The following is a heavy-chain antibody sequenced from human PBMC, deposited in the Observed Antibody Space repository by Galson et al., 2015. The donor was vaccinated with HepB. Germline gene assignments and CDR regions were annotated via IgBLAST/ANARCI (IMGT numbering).Heavy chain of an antibody. V-gene: IGHV3-30-3*01. J-gene: IGHJ6*02. CDR1: GFTFSSYA. CDR2: ISYDGSNK. CDR3: ARDDPQIIPLWYYYYGMDV. D-gene: IGHD3-3*01. Sequence: LRLSCAASGFTFSSYAMHWVRQAPGKGLEWVAVISYDGSNKYYADSVRGRLTISRDNSKNTLYLQMNSLRAEDTAVYYCARDDPQIIPLWYYYYGMDVWGQGTTVTVSS.